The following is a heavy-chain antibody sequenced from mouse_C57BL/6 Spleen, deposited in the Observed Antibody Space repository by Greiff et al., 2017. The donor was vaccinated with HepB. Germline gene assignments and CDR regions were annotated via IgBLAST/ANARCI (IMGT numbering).Heavy chain of an antibody. CDR1: GFTFSDYG. D-gene: IGHD2-1*01. Sequence: DVMLVESGGGLVKPGGSLKLSCAASGFTFSDYGMHWVRQAPEKGLEWVAYISSGSSTIYYADTVKGRFTISRDNAKNTLFLQMTSLRSEDTAMYYCARCNSYYFDYWGQGTTLTVSS. CDR2: ISSGSSTI. J-gene: IGHJ2*01. CDR3: ARCNSYYFDY. V-gene: IGHV5-17*01.